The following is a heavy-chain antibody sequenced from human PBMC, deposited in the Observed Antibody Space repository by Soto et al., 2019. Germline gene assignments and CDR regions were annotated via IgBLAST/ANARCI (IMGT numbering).Heavy chain of an antibody. Sequence: GSLRLSCAASGFTFSSYGMHWVRQAPGKGLEWVAVISYDGSNKYYADSVKGRFTIYRDNSENTLYLQMNSLRGDDTAVYYCARDTSYYDSSGFPPGDFWGQGTLVTVSS. V-gene: IGHV3-30*03. J-gene: IGHJ4*02. CDR2: ISYDGSNK. CDR1: GFTFSSYG. CDR3: ARDTSYYDSSGFPPGDF. D-gene: IGHD3-22*01.